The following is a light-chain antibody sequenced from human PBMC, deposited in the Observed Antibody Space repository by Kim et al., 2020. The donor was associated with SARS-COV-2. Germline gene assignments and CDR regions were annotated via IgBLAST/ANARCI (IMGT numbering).Light chain of an antibody. Sequence: SASVGERVSITCRASESISSWGAVYQHQPGKATKLLIYDASSLQSGVPSRFSGSGSGTEFTLTISSLQPDDFATYYCQQYNSYSYTFGQGTKLEI. V-gene: IGKV1-5*01. CDR3: QQYNSYSYT. CDR2: DAS. CDR1: ESISSW. J-gene: IGKJ2*01.